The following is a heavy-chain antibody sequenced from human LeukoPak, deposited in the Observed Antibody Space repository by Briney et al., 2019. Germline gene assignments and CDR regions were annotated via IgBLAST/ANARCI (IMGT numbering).Heavy chain of an antibody. J-gene: IGHJ4*02. CDR3: ARVGPGWLREYCFDY. D-gene: IGHD5-12*01. CDR2: IYYSGST. CDR1: GGSITNYY. V-gene: IGHV4-59*01. Sequence: SETLSLTCTVSGGSITNYYWSWIRQPPGKGLEWIGYIYYSGSTNYNPSLKSRVTISVDTSKNQFSLKLSSVTAADTAVYYCARVGPGWLREYCFDYWGQGTLVTVSS.